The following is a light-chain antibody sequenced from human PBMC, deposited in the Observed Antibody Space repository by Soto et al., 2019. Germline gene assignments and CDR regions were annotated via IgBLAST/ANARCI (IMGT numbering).Light chain of an antibody. J-gene: IGKJ4*01. CDR2: GAS. CDR3: QQYGNSPLT. CDR1: QSVSSSY. Sequence: EIVLTQSPGTLSLSPGERATLSCRASQSVSSSYLAWYQQRPGQAPRLLIYGASNRATGIPDRFTGSGSGTDFTLTISRPEPEDFAVYFCQQYGNSPLTFGGGTKVDIK. V-gene: IGKV3-20*01.